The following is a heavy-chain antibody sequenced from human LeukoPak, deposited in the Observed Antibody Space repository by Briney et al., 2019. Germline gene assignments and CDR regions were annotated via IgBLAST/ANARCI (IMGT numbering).Heavy chain of an antibody. J-gene: IGHJ2*01. CDR3: VRGALPGDNWYFDL. Sequence: GGSLRLSCATSGFPFSAYDMHWVRHAPGKGLEWVSAFGSAGDTYYPGAVKGRFIISRDYAKNSLYLQMNSLRAGDTAVYFCVRGALPGDNWYFDLWGRGTLVTVSS. V-gene: IGHV3-13*01. CDR1: GFPFSAYD. CDR2: FGSAGDT.